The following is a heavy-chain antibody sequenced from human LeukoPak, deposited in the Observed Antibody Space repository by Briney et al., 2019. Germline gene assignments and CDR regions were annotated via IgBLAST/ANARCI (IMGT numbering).Heavy chain of an antibody. CDR2: IYYSGST. D-gene: IGHD2-15*01. J-gene: IGHJ5*02. Sequence: SQTLSLTCTVSGGSISSGGYYWSWIRQHPGEGLEWIGYIYYSGSTYYNPSLKSRVTISVDTSKNQFSLKLSSVTAADTAVYYCARDGALGYCSGGSCFNWFDPWGQGTLVTVS. V-gene: IGHV4-31*03. CDR3: ARDGALGYCSGGSCFNWFDP. CDR1: GGSISSGGYY.